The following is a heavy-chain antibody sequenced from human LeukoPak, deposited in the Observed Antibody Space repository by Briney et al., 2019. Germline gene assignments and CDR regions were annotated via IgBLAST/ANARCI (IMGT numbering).Heavy chain of an antibody. CDR1: GASLSETS. J-gene: IGHJ4*02. V-gene: IGHV1-24*01. D-gene: IGHD1-26*01. CDR3: ATADKWEPLDY. Sequence: GASVKVSCKVSGASLSETSIHWVRQAPGQWLEWMGGFDPEDGESIIAQRFQGRFSMTEDTSTDTAYMELRSLRPEDTAVYYCATADKWEPLDYWGQGTLVTVSS. CDR2: FDPEDGES.